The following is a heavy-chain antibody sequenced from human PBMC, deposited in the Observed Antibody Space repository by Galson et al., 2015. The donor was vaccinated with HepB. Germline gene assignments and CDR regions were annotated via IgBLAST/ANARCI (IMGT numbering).Heavy chain of an antibody. CDR2: MYYSGST. CDR1: GGSTSSGGYY. J-gene: IGHJ4*02. V-gene: IGHV4-31*03. D-gene: IGHD3-10*01. Sequence: TLSLTCTVSGGSTSSGGYYWSWIRQHPGKGLEWIGYMYYSGSTYHNPSLKSRITMSVDTSKNQFSLKLSSVTAADSAVYYCARVGFGEFEFDFWGQGTLVTFSS. CDR3: ARVGFGEFEFDF.